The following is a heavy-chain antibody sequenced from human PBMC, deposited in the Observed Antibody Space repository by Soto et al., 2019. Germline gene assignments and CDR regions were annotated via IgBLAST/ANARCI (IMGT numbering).Heavy chain of an antibody. D-gene: IGHD3-9*01. CDR3: ARDDLILGRDNYYYGMDV. V-gene: IGHV3-11*01. CDR1: GFTFSDYY. CDR2: ISGNGNTI. J-gene: IGHJ6*02. Sequence: PGGSLRLSCAASGFTFSDYYMGWIRQAPGKGLDWLSYISGNGNTIYYADSVKGRFTVSRDNAKNTLYLQMNSLRAEDTAVYYCARDDLILGRDNYYYGMDVWGQGTTVTVSS.